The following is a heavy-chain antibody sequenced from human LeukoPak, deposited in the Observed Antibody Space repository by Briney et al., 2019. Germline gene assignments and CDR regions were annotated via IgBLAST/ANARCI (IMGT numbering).Heavy chain of an antibody. CDR3: ARTAGKGDYVGWFDP. CDR2: IYSSGSA. V-gene: IGHV4-30-4*07. D-gene: IGHD4-17*01. Sequence: SETLSLTCTLSRGSISSSGYYWTWIRQPPGKGLEWLGYIYSSGSAYYNPSLKSRVTISVDTSKNHFSLRLTSVTAADTAVYYCARTAGKGDYVGWFDPWGQGTLVTVSS. J-gene: IGHJ5*02. CDR1: RGSISSSGYY.